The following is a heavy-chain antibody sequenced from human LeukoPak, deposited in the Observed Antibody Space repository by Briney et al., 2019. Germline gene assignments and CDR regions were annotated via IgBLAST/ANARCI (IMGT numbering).Heavy chain of an antibody. J-gene: IGHJ4*02. D-gene: IGHD3-10*01. CDR2: FDPGAGEI. Sequence: ASVKVSCKVSGDTLSELTIHWVRQAPGKGLEWMGGFDPGAGEILYAQQFQGRVTMTEDTSTDTAYMELTSLRSEDSGVYFCAAGGIYSLLDYWGQGTLVTVSS. CDR1: GDTLSELT. V-gene: IGHV1-24*01. CDR3: AAGGIYSLLDY.